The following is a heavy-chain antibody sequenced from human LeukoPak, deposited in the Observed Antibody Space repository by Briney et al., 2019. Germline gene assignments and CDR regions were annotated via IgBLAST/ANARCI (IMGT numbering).Heavy chain of an antibody. CDR1: GFTFSSYA. D-gene: IGHD6-13*01. V-gene: IGHV3-23*01. Sequence: GGSLRLSCAASGFTFSSYAMSWVRQAPGKGLEWVSAISGSGGSTYYADSVKGRFTISRDNSKNTLYLQMNSLRAEDTAVYCCAKDRRGTSLKAAASDYWGQGTLVTVSS. CDR3: AKDRRGTSLKAAASDY. CDR2: ISGSGGST. J-gene: IGHJ4*02.